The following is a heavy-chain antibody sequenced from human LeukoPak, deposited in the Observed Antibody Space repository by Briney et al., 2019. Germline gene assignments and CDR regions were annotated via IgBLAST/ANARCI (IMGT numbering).Heavy chain of an antibody. CDR3: TRDEDFYSSSSDY. Sequence: GGSLRLSCAASGFTFNTNAISWVRQAPGKGLEWVSVISGSGGSAYYADSVKGRFTISRDNSKNSLYLQMNSLRAEDTAVYYCTRDEDFYSSSSDYWGQGTLVTVSS. J-gene: IGHJ4*02. V-gene: IGHV3-23*01. CDR2: ISGSGGSA. D-gene: IGHD6-6*01. CDR1: GFTFNTNA.